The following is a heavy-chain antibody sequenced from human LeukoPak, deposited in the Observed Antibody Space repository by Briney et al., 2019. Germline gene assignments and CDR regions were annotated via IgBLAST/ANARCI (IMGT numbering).Heavy chain of an antibody. Sequence: GGSLRLXCAASGFTFSSYAMSWVRQAPGKGLEWVSAISGSGGSTYYADSVKGRFTISRDNSKNTLYLQMNSLRAEDTAVYYCAKSHYYDSSGYYYEDWYFDLWGRGTLVTVSS. J-gene: IGHJ2*01. CDR1: GFTFSSYA. V-gene: IGHV3-23*01. CDR2: ISGSGGST. CDR3: AKSHYYDSSGYYYEDWYFDL. D-gene: IGHD3-22*01.